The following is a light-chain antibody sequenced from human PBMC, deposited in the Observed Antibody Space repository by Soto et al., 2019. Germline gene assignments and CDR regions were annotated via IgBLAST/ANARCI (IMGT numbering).Light chain of an antibody. V-gene: IGKV1-6*01. CDR3: RQDYNFPRT. Sequence: AIQMTQSPSSLSASVGDRVTITCRASQDIRNDLGWYQQKPGKAPKLLIYDGSKLQSGVPSRFSGSVSGTDFTLTISSLQPEDFATYYCRQDYNFPRTFGQGTKVEVK. CDR2: DGS. CDR1: QDIRND. J-gene: IGKJ1*01.